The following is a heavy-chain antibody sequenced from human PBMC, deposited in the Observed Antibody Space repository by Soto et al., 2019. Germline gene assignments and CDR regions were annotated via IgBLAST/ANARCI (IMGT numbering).Heavy chain of an antibody. CDR2: INWNSGSI. CDR3: IKDEGINLYSGHFHH. Sequence: EVQLVESGGGLVQPGRSLRLSCAASGFTFDDYAMHWVRQVPGKGLEWVSGINWNSGSIGYADSVKGRFAISRDNAKNSLHLQMNSLRAEDTAFYYYIKDEGINLYSGHFHHWPQGTLVTVSS. J-gene: IGHJ1*01. D-gene: IGHD1-26*01. V-gene: IGHV3-9*01. CDR1: GFTFDDYA.